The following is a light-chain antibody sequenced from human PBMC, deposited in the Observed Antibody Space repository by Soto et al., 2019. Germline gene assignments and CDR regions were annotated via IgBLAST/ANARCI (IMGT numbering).Light chain of an antibody. CDR1: QSISSY. Sequence: QMTQSPSFLSASVGDRFTSTCRASQSISSYLNWYQQKKGKAPKXXIYAASSLQSGVPSRFSGSGYGTEFNLTISSLQTEDFATYYCQQLNSYPPHFGQGTRLEIK. V-gene: IGKV1-9*01. J-gene: IGKJ5*01. CDR3: QQLNSYPPH. CDR2: AAS.